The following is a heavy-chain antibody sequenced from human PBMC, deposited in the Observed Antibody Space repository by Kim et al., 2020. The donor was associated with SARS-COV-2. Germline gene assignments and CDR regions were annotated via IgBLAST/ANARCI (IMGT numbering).Heavy chain of an antibody. Sequence: ASVKVSCKTSGYSFRTNGISWVRQAPGQGLEWVGWISGYNAETTYAQKFQDRVSMTTDPSPSTAYMDLRTLRSADTAAYYFATTPRFVMVPASNWSYAWG. V-gene: IGHV1-18*01. J-gene: IGHJ5*01. CDR2: ISGYNAET. CDR1: GYSFRTNG. D-gene: IGHD2-15*01. CDR3: ATTPRFVMVPASNWSYA.